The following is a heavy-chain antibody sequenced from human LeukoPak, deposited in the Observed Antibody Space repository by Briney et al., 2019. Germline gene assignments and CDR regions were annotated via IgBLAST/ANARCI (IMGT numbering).Heavy chain of an antibody. Sequence: SVNVSCKASGGTFSSYAISWVRQAPGQGLEWMGGIIPIFGTANYAQKFQGRVTITADESTSTAYMELSSLRSEDTAVYYCASFCSSTSCYARSYYYGMDVWGQGTTVTVSS. CDR3: ASFCSSTSCYARSYYYGMDV. J-gene: IGHJ6*02. CDR1: GGTFSSYA. D-gene: IGHD2-2*01. CDR2: IIPIFGTA. V-gene: IGHV1-69*13.